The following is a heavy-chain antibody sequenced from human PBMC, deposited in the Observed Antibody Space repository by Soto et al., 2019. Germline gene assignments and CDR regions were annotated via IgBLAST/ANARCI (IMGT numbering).Heavy chain of an antibody. CDR3: AKPFVWISSWYMNWFDP. V-gene: IGHV3-23*01. CDR2: ISSNGVST. Sequence: EVQLLESGGGLVQPGGSLRLSCAGSGFTLSSYAMSWVRQAPGKGLEWVSAISSNGVSTYYAESMKGRFAISSDTSKNMLYLEMNSLRAEDTAVYYCAKPFVWISSWYMNWFDPWGQGTLVTVSS. J-gene: IGHJ5*01. CDR1: GFTLSSYA. D-gene: IGHD6-13*01.